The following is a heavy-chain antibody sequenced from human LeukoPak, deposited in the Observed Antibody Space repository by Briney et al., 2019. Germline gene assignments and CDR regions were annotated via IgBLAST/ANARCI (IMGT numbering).Heavy chain of an antibody. Sequence: ASVKVSCKASGYTFTSYAMHWVRQAPGQRLEWMGWINAGNGNTKYSQKFQGRVTITRDTSASTAYMELSSLRSEDTAVYYCARGKPYGSGSYYFDYWGQGTLVTVSS. J-gene: IGHJ4*02. V-gene: IGHV1-3*01. CDR3: ARGKPYGSGSYYFDY. D-gene: IGHD3-10*01. CDR2: INAGNGNT. CDR1: GYTFTSYA.